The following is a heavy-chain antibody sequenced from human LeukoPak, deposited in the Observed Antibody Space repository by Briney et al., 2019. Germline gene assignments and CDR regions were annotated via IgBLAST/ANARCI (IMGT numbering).Heavy chain of an antibody. CDR2: IYYSGST. D-gene: IGHD3-22*01. Sequence: GSLRLSCAASGFTFSSYSMNWVRQPPGKGLEWIGSIYYSGSTYYNPSLKSRVTISVDTSKNQFSLKLSSVTAADTAVYYCAREDYAYYYDSSGYYWGSDAFDIWGQGTMVTVSS. CDR1: GFTFSSYS. J-gene: IGHJ3*02. V-gene: IGHV4-39*07. CDR3: AREDYAYYYDSSGYYWGSDAFDI.